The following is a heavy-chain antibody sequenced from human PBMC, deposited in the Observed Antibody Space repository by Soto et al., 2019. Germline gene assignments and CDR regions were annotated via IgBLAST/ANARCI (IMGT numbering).Heavy chain of an antibody. CDR3: AYLPCSGGSCYWFSFSGMDV. Sequence: QIPLKEFGLPLVNPTQPLPLTSPFPGFYLSTSGVGVAGIRQPPEKALEWLALIYWDDDKRYRPSLESRLTITKDTSKNQVVLTMTNMDSVDTATYYCAYLPCSGGSCYWFSFSGMDVWGQGTTVTVSS. J-gene: IGHJ6*02. D-gene: IGHD2-15*01. CDR1: GFYLSTSGVG. V-gene: IGHV2-5*02. CDR2: IYWDDDK.